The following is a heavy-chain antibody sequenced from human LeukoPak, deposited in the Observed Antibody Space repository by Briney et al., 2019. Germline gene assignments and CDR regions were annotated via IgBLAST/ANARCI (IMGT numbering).Heavy chain of an antibody. Sequence: SETLSLTCTVSGGSISGYYWSWIRQPPGKGLEWIGYIYYSGSTNYNPSLKSRVTISVDTSKNQFSLKLSSVTAADTAVYYCARHVYYYDIRGNYFDYWGQGTLVTVSS. CDR3: ARHVYYYDIRGNYFDY. D-gene: IGHD3-22*01. CDR2: IYYSGST. CDR1: GGSISGYY. J-gene: IGHJ4*02. V-gene: IGHV4-59*08.